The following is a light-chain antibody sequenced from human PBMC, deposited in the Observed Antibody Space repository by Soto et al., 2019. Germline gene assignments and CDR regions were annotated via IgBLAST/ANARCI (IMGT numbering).Light chain of an antibody. V-gene: IGKV3-11*01. Sequence: EIVLTQSPGTLSLSPGERATLSCRASQSISARHLAWYQQKPGQAPRLLIYDASNRATGIPARFSGTGSGTDFTLTINNLEPEDFAVYYCQVRTNWSIAFGRGTRLEIK. CDR2: DAS. CDR1: QSISARH. J-gene: IGKJ5*01. CDR3: QVRTNWSIA.